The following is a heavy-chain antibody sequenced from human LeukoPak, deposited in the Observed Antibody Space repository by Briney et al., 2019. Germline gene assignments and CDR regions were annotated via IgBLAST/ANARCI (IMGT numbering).Heavy chain of an antibody. J-gene: IGHJ3*02. V-gene: IGHV5-51*01. D-gene: IGHD6-19*01. CDR1: GFSLTIFW. CDR2: IYPGDSDT. CDR3: SRGAVAGVIDAFDI. Sequence: GDALKIPLEGSGFSLTIFWIGRVRQMPGKGPEWVGIIYPGDSDTTYSPSFQGQVPISADKSISTAYLQWSSLKASDTAIYYCSRGAVAGVIDAFDIWGQGTVVTVSS.